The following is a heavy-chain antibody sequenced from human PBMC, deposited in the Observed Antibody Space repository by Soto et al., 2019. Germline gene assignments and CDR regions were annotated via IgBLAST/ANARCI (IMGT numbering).Heavy chain of an antibody. Sequence: QVQLVQSGAEVKKPGSSVKVSCKASGGTFSSYAISWVRQAPGQGLEWMGGIIPIFGTANYAQKFQGRVTSTADESTSTAYMELSSLRSEDTAVYYCARGPDAHLVVPAGPYYGMDVWGQGTTVTVSS. J-gene: IGHJ6*02. CDR3: ARGPDAHLVVPAGPYYGMDV. D-gene: IGHD2-2*01. CDR2: IIPIFGTA. V-gene: IGHV1-69*01. CDR1: GGTFSSYA.